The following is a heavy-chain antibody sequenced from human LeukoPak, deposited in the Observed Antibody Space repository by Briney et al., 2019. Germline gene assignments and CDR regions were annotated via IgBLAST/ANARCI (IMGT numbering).Heavy chain of an antibody. V-gene: IGHV3-9*01. J-gene: IGHJ6*04. CDR2: ISWNSDST. CDR1: GFTFDDYG. D-gene: IGHD3-10*02. Sequence: GGSLRLSCAASGFTFDDYGMHWVRQVPGKGLEWVSGISWNSDSTGYADSVKGRFTISRDNAKNSLYLQMNSLRAEDTAVYYCAELGITMIGGVWGKGTTVTISS. CDR3: AELGITMIGGV.